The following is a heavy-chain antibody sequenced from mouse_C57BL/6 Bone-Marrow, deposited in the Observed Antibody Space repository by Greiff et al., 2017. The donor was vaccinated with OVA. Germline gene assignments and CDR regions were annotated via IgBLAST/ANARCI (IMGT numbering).Heavy chain of an antibody. D-gene: IGHD1-1*01. J-gene: IGHJ3*01. CDR2: LDPSDRYT. CDR3: AREGSPYGSSSAWFAY. V-gene: IGHV1-50*01. CDR1: GYTFTSYW. Sequence: QVQLQQPGAELVKPGASVKLSCKASGYTFTSYWMQWVKQRPGQGLEWIGELDPSDRYTNYNQKFKGKAPLTVDTSSSPAYMQLSILSSEASAVYYCAREGSPYGSSSAWFAYWGQGTLVTVSA.